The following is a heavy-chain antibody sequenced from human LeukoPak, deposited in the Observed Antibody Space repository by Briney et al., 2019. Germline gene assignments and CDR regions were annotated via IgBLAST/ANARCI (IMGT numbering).Heavy chain of an antibody. CDR2: ISSNNDYI. V-gene: IGHV3-21*01. CDR3: ARDGGYCTKGVCYLDY. CDR1: GFTFRGYS. J-gene: IGHJ4*02. Sequence: PGGSLRLSCAASGFTFRGYSMNWVRQAPGKGLEWASSISSNNDYIYYADSVKGRFTISRDNAKNSLYLEMNSLRAEDTAVYYCARDGGYCTKGVCYLDYWGQGTLVTVSS. D-gene: IGHD2-8*01.